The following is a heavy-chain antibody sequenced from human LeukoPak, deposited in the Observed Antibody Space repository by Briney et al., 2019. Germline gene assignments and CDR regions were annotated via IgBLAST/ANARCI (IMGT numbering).Heavy chain of an antibody. CDR3: ARDSSSWYYFDY. J-gene: IGHJ4*02. CDR2: ISSNGGST. Sequence: GGALRLSCAASGFTLSSYAMHWGRQAPGKGLEYVSAISSNGGSTYYANSVKGRFTISRDNSKNTLYLQMGSLRAEDMAVYYCARDSSSWYYFDYWGQGTLVTVSS. CDR1: GFTLSSYA. V-gene: IGHV3-64*01. D-gene: IGHD6-13*01.